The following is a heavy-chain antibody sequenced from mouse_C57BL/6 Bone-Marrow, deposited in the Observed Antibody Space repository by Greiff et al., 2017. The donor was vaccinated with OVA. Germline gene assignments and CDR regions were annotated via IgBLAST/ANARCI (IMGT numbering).Heavy chain of an antibody. V-gene: IGHV6-3*01. CDR2: IRLKSDNYAT. CDR3: TAPLGGNPAWFAY. CDR1: GFTFSNYW. D-gene: IGHD2-1*01. J-gene: IGHJ3*01. Sequence: EVQLQESGGGLVQPGGSMKLSCVASGFTFSNYWMNWVRQSPEKGLEWVAQIRLKSDNYATHYAESVKGRFTISRDDSKSSVYLQMNNLRAEDTGIYYCTAPLGGNPAWFAYWGQGTLVTVSA.